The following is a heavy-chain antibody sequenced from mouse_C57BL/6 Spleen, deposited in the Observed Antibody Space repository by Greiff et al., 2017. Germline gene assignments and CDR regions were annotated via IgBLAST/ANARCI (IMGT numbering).Heavy chain of an antibody. CDR3: ARTSYYDYDENYFDY. V-gene: IGHV1-22*01. Sequence: VQLQQSGPELVKPGASVKMSCKASGYTFTDYNMHWVKQSHGKSLEWIGYINPNNGGTSYNQKFKGKATLTVNKSSSTAYMELRSLTSDDSAVYYCARTSYYDYDENYFDYWGQGTTLTVSS. J-gene: IGHJ2*01. CDR2: INPNNGGT. D-gene: IGHD2-4*01. CDR1: GYTFTDYN.